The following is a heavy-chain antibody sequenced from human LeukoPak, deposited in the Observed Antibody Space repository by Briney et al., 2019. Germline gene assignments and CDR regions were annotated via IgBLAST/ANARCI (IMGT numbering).Heavy chain of an antibody. V-gene: IGHV4-34*01. Sequence: PSETLSLTCAVYGGSFSGYYWSWIRQPPGKGLEWIGEINHSGSTNYNPSLKSRVTISVDTSKNQFSLKLSSVTAAYTAVYYGARGSSRLIDYWGQGTLVTVSS. CDR2: INHSGST. J-gene: IGHJ4*02. CDR1: GGSFSGYY. CDR3: ARGSSRLIDY.